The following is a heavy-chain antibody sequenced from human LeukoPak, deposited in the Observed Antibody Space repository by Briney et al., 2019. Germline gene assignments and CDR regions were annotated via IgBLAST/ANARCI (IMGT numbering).Heavy chain of an antibody. CDR2: INHSGST. J-gene: IGHJ4*02. D-gene: IGHD3-22*01. CDR1: GGSFSGYY. V-gene: IGHV4-34*01. CDR3: ARDPTYYYDSSGILGY. Sequence: KPSETLSLTCAAYGGSFSGYYWSWIRQPPGKGLEWIGEINHSGSTNYNPSLKSRVTISVDTSKNQFSLKLSSVTAADTAVYYCARDPTYYYDSSGILGYWGQGTLATVSS.